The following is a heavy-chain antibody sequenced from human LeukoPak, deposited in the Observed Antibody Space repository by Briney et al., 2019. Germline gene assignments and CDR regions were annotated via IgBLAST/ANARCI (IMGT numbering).Heavy chain of an antibody. V-gene: IGHV4-34*01. CDR3: AREFHYYGSGSSFGY. CDR2: INHSGST. D-gene: IGHD3-10*01. Sequence: SETLSLTCAVYGGSFSGYYWSWIRQPPGKGLEWIGEINHSGSTNYNPSLKSRVTISVDTSKNQFSLKLSSVTAADTAVYYYAREFHYYGSGSSFGYWGQGTLVTVSS. J-gene: IGHJ4*02. CDR1: GGSFSGYY.